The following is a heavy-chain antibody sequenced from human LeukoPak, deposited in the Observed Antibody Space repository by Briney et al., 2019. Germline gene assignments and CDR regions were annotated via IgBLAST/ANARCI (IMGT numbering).Heavy chain of an antibody. Sequence: PGGSLRLSCAASGVAFSSYDMTWVPQAPGKGLDWVSAVSGSGGSTYYADSVKGRFTISRDNSKNTLYLQMNSLRAEDTAIYYCAKDRTSTGLILAGHIDYWGQGTLVTVSS. CDR2: VSGSGGST. CDR1: GVAFSSYD. J-gene: IGHJ4*02. CDR3: AKDRTSTGLILAGHIDY. V-gene: IGHV3-23*01. D-gene: IGHD4-11*01.